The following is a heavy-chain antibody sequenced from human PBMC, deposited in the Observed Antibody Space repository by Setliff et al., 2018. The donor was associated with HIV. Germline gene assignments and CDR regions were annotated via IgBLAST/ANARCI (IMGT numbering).Heavy chain of an antibody. CDR1: GYTFTSYC. D-gene: IGHD3-10*01. J-gene: IGHJ2*01. Sequence: ASVKVSCKASGYTFTSYCISWVRQAPGQGLEWMGWISAYNGNTNYAQKLRGRVTMTTDTSTSKAYMELRSLRSDDTAVYYCARDAYGSGRTLYFDLWGRGTLFTVSS. V-gene: IGHV1-18*01. CDR3: ARDAYGSGRTLYFDL. CDR2: ISAYNGNT.